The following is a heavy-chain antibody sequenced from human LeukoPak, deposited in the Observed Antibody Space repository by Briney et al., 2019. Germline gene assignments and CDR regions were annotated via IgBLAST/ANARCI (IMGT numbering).Heavy chain of an antibody. CDR2: VNLQGST. Sequence: SETLSLTCGVSGGSISNTNWWTWVRQPPGKGLEWIGEVNLQGSTNYNPSLKSRVAISVDKSENHISLKLTSVTAADTAVYYCARHGQSTVLSHLDSWGQGTLVTVSS. CDR1: GGSISNTNW. V-gene: IGHV4-4*02. CDR3: ARHGQSTVLSHLDS. D-gene: IGHD5-24*01. J-gene: IGHJ4*02.